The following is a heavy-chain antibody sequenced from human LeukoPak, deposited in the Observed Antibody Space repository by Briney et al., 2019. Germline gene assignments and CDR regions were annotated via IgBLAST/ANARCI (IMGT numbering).Heavy chain of an antibody. CDR2: ISGNNNAM. J-gene: IGHJ4*02. Sequence: GGSLRLSCVTSGFTFSRYSMNWVRQAPGKGLEWLSYISGNNNAMYYADSVKGRFTISRDNAKNSPYLQMHSLRDEDTAVYYCARDDQWSFDCWGQGALVTVSS. CDR3: ARDDQWSFDC. D-gene: IGHD2-15*01. V-gene: IGHV3-48*02. CDR1: GFTFSRYS.